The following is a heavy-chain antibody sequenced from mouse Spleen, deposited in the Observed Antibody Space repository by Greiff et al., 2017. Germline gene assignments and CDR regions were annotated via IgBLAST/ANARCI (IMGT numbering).Heavy chain of an antibody. J-gene: IGHJ3*01. D-gene: IGHD1-1*01. CDR2: IDPSDSET. CDR1: GYTFTSYW. CDR3: ARGYYGSSPAWFAY. Sequence: VQLQQPGAELVRPGSSVKLSCKASGYTFTSYWMPWVKQRPIQGLEWIGNIDPSDSETHYNQKFKDKATLTVDKSSSTAYMQLSSLTSEDSAVYYCARGYYGSSPAWFAYWGQGTLVTVSA. V-gene: IGHV1-52*01.